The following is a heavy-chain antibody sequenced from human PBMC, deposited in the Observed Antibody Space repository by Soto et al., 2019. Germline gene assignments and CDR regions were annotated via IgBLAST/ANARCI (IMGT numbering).Heavy chain of an antibody. Sequence: EVQLVESGGGLVQPGGSLRLSCAAPGFTFGSYWMHWVRQAPGKGLVWVSHISLDGSRTTYADSVKGRFTISRDNAKSTLYLLMNSLRAEDTAVYYCARAPPGYSVGYRYYGMDVWGQWTTVTVSS. J-gene: IGHJ6*02. CDR2: ISLDGSRT. D-gene: IGHD3-9*01. V-gene: IGHV3-74*01. CDR3: ARAPPGYSVGYRYYGMDV. CDR1: GFTFGSYW.